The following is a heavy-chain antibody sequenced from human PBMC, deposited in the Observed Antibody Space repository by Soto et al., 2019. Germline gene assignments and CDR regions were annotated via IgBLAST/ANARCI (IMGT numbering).Heavy chain of an antibody. CDR1: GFTFSSYA. J-gene: IGHJ6*02. Sequence: PGGSLRLSCAASGFTFSSYAMHWVRQAPGKGLEWVAVISYDGSNKYYADSVKSRFIISRDNSKNTLYLQMNSLRAEDTAVFYCARGNSSWYPPLTLYYYYYYGMDVWGQGTTVTVSS. V-gene: IGHV3-30-3*01. D-gene: IGHD6-13*01. CDR2: ISYDGSNK. CDR3: ARGNSSWYPPLTLYYYYYYGMDV.